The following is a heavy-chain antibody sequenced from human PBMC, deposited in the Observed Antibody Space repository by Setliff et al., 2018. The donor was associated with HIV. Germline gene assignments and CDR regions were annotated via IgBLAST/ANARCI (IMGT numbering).Heavy chain of an antibody. J-gene: IGHJ6*02. Sequence: SVKVSCKTSGGTLSNYVITWVRQAPGQGLEWMGMIIPMYNIPAYAQKLQGRVTISADTSKNTLYLQMTRLSAEDTAVYYCARDLDPYFAMAVWGQGTTVTVSS. CDR1: GGTLSNYV. CDR3: ARDLDPYFAMAV. V-gene: IGHV1-69*04. CDR2: IIPMYNIP.